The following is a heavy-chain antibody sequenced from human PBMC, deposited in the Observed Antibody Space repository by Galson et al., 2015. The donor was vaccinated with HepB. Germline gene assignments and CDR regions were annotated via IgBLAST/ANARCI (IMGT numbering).Heavy chain of an antibody. Sequence: SLRLSCAVSGFSFSSYGMHWVRQAPGKGLECVAVIWHNGSYQYYADSVKGRFTISRDNSKDTLFLQRNSLRAEDTAVYYCAGDLKVVGDLFYYYGLDVWGQGTTVTVS. V-gene: IGHV3-33*01. CDR3: AGDLKVVGDLFYYYGLDV. D-gene: IGHD3-3*01. CDR2: IWHNGSYQ. J-gene: IGHJ6*02. CDR1: GFSFSSYG.